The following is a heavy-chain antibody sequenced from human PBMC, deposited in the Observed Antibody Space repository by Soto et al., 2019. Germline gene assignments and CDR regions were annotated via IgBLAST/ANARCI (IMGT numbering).Heavy chain of an antibody. J-gene: IGHJ6*02. D-gene: IGHD2-2*01. CDR1: GGTFGSYA. CDR2: IIPIPGTA. V-gene: IGHV1-69*01. Sequence: QVQLVQSGAEVKKPGSSVKVSCKASGGTFGSYAISWVRQAPGQGLEWMGGIIPIPGTANYAQKFQGRVTIAADESTSTAYMELSSLRCEDTAVYYCARSQGSSTSLEIYYYYYYGMDVWGQGTRVTVSS. CDR3: ARSQGSSTSLEIYYYYYYGMDV.